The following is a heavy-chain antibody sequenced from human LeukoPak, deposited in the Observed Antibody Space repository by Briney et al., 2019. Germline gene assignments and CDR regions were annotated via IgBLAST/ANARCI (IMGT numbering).Heavy chain of an antibody. CDR2: ISGTADTT. CDR3: AKGWDNFYFYYYMDV. CDR1: GFYSNDYARYA. J-gene: IGHJ6*03. V-gene: IGHV3-23*01. D-gene: IGHD1-26*01. Sequence: GGSLRLSCAGSGFYSNDYARYAMSWVRQAPGKGLELVSAISGTADTTKYADSVKGRFTISRDNSKNTLYLQMNSLRAEDTAVYYCAKGWDNFYFYYYMDVWGKGIMVTVSS.